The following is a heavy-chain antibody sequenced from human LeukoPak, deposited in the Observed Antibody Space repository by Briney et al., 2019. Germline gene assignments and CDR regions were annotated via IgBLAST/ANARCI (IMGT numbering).Heavy chain of an antibody. CDR3: ARVIRSTTEYYYYMDV. D-gene: IGHD4-17*01. V-gene: IGHV4-4*07. J-gene: IGHJ6*03. Sequence: SETLSLTCTVSGGSISSYYWSWIRQPAGKGLVWIGRIYTSGSTNYNPSLKSRVTMSVDTSKNQFSLKLSSVTAADTAVYYCARVIRSTTEYYYYMDVWGKGTTVTVSS. CDR2: IYTSGST. CDR1: GGSISSYY.